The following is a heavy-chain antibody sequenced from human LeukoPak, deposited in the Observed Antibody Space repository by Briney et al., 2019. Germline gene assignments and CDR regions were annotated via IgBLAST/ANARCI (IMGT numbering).Heavy chain of an antibody. Sequence: ASVKVSCKASGYTFTSYYMHWVRQAPGQGLEWMGIINPSGGSTSYVQKFQGRVTMTRDMSTSTVYMELSSLRSEDTAVYYCARDHVGWEAAAVPYNWFDPWGQGTLVTVSS. D-gene: IGHD6-13*01. CDR2: INPSGGST. CDR1: GYTFTSYY. CDR3: ARDHVGWEAAAVPYNWFDP. J-gene: IGHJ5*02. V-gene: IGHV1-46*01.